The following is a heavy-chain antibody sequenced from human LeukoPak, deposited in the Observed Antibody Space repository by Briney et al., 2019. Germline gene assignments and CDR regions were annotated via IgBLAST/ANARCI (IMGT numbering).Heavy chain of an antibody. CDR3: ARVNECSSSSCFTSWFDP. CDR1: GGSISSHY. J-gene: IGHJ5*02. CDR2: IYYSGST. Sequence: SETLSLTCTVSGGSISSHYWSWIRQPPGKGLEWIGYIYYSGSTNYNPSLKSRVTISVDTSKNQFSLKLSSVTAADTAVYYCARVNECSSSSCFTSWFDPWGQGTLVTVSS. D-gene: IGHD2-2*02. V-gene: IGHV4-59*11.